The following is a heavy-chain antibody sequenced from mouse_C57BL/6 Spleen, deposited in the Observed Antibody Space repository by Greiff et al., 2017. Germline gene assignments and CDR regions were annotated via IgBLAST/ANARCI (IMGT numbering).Heavy chain of an antibody. D-gene: IGHD1-1*01. J-gene: IGHJ1*03. CDR1: GYTFTSYW. Sequence: QVQLKQPGAELVKPGASVKLSCKASGYTFTSYWMHWVKQRPGQGLEWIGMIHPNSGSTNYNEKFKSKATLTVDKSSSTAYMQLSSLTSEDSAVYYCARGGGSSFLYWYFDVWGTGTTVTVSS. V-gene: IGHV1-64*01. CDR3: ARGGGSSFLYWYFDV. CDR2: IHPNSGST.